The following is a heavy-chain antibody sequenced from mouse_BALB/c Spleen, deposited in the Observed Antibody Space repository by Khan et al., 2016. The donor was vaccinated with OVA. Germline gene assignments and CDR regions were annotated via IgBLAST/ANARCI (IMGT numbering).Heavy chain of an antibody. CDR3: ARMGDYGYDAWFAY. V-gene: IGHV1-9*01. Sequence: QIQLVQSGAELMKPGASVKISCKATGYTFSSYWIEWIKQRPGHGLEWIGEILPGSDSTNNNEKFKGKATFTADTSSNTVYMQLSSLTSEDSAVYYCARMGDYGYDAWFAYWGQGTLVTVSA. J-gene: IGHJ3*01. D-gene: IGHD2-2*01. CDR1: GYTFSSYW. CDR2: ILPGSDST.